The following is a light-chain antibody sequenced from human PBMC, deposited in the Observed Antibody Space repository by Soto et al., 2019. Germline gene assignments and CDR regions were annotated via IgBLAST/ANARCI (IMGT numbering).Light chain of an antibody. Sequence: IPLTQSPTTLPASVGDRVTLTCRASESISHWLAWYQQRPGTAPKLLIYHASILETAVPSRFTGNGSGTEFTLTISSLQPGDFASYYCQQYRTYSFGQGSRVEIK. CDR2: HAS. CDR1: ESISHW. CDR3: QQYRTYS. V-gene: IGKV1-5*01. J-gene: IGKJ1*01.